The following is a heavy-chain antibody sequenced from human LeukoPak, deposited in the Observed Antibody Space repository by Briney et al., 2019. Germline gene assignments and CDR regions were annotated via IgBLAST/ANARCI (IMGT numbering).Heavy chain of an antibody. CDR3: AKTRDYVGDSNGFDY. CDR1: GFTFSNCA. Sequence: GGSLRLSCAASGFTFSNCAMSWVRQAPEKGLEWVSGISGSGSSTYYADSVKGRFTISRDNSENTLSLQMNSLKAEDTAVYYCAKTRDYVGDSNGFDYWGQGTLVTVSS. V-gene: IGHV3-23*01. D-gene: IGHD4-23*01. J-gene: IGHJ4*02. CDR2: ISGSGSST.